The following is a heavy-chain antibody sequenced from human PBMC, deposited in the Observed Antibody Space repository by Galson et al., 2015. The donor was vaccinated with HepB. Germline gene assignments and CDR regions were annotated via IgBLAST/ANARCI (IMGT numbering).Heavy chain of an antibody. J-gene: IGHJ5*02. CDR1: GGTFSSYA. CDR2: IIPIFGTA. V-gene: IGHV1-69*13. D-gene: IGHD3-22*01. CDR3: ARDYYDSSGYQINRFDP. Sequence: SVKVSCKASGGTFSSYAISWVRQAPGQGLEWMGGIIPIFGTANYAQKFQGRVTITADESTSTAYMELSSLRSEDTAVYYCARDYYDSSGYQINRFDPWGQGTLVTVSS.